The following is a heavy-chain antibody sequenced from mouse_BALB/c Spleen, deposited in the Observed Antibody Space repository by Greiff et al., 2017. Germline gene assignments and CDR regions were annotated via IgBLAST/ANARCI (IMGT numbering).Heavy chain of an antibody. D-gene: IGHD2-1*01. Sequence: VQLQQSGPELMKPGASVKISCKASGYSFTSYYMHWVKQSHGKSLEWIGCIDPFNGGTSYNQKFKGKATLTVDKSSSTAYMHLSSLTSEDSAVYYCARGGNQAWFAYWGQGTLVTVSA. CDR3: ARGGNQAWFAY. CDR1: GYSFTSYY. J-gene: IGHJ3*01. CDR2: IDPFNGGT. V-gene: IGHV1S135*01.